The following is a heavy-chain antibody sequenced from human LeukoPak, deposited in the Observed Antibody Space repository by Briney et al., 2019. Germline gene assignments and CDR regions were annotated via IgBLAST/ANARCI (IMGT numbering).Heavy chain of an antibody. J-gene: IGHJ6*03. CDR1: GFTFSSYA. V-gene: IGHV3-23*01. Sequence: PGGSLRLSCAASGFTFSSYAMSWVRQAPGKGLEWVSAISGSGGSTYYADSVKGRFTISRDNSKNTLYLQMNSLRAEDTAVYYCARRLRYYYYYTDVWGKGTTVTVSS. CDR2: ISGSGGST. CDR3: ARRLRYYYYYTDV.